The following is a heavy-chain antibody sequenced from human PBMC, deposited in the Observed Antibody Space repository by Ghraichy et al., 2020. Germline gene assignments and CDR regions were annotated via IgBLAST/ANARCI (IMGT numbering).Heavy chain of an antibody. CDR2: ISTSAGDT. V-gene: IGHV3-23*01. CDR1: EFTLADYA. J-gene: IGHJ3*02. CDR3: TTPCRGYCISTNCYDGLEI. D-gene: IGHD2-2*01. Sequence: GGSLRLSCAVSEFTLADYAMAWVRQAAGKGLEWVSFISTSAGDTFYADSVKGRFTISRDNSENTLYLQMNSLRAEDTALYYCTTPCRGYCISTNCYDGLEIRDQGTIVTGSS.